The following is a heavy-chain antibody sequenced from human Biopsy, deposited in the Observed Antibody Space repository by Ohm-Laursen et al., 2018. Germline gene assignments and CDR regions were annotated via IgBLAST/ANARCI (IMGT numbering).Heavy chain of an antibody. Sequence: SETLSLTCAVYGESFNGYYWSWIRQTPGKGLEWIGEINHSGRTNYNPSLKSRVTISVDTSKNQFFLKVRSVTAADTAVYYCVRGVDYYDPYHYYALDVWDQGTTVTVSS. CDR2: INHSGRT. CDR3: VRGVDYYDPYHYYALDV. J-gene: IGHJ6*02. CDR1: GESFNGYY. V-gene: IGHV4-34*01. D-gene: IGHD3-22*01.